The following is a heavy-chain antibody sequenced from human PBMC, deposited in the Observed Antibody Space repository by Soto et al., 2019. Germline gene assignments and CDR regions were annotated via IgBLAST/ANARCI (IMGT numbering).Heavy chain of an antibody. CDR3: VRPGGGRTIFGAVYEYLGKGSFDP. V-gene: IGHV4-39*01. D-gene: IGHD3-3*01. CDR2: IYYSGST. J-gene: IGHJ5*02. Sequence: PGKGLEWIGSIYYSGSTYSNPSLKSRVTISVDTSKNQFSLKLSSVTAADTAVYYCVRPGGGRTIFGAVYEYLGKGSFDP.